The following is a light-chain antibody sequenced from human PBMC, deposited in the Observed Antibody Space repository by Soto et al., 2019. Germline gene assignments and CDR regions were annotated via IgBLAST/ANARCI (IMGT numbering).Light chain of an antibody. J-gene: IGKJ1*01. CDR2: AAS. V-gene: IGKV1-39*01. CDR1: QSISSY. CDR3: QQSYSTPWT. Sequence: DIQMTQSPSSLTASVGDRVTITCRASQSISSYLNWYQQKPGKAPKLLIYAASSLQSGVPSRFSGSGSGTDFTLTISILQPGDFATYYCQQSYSTPWTFGQGTKVDIK.